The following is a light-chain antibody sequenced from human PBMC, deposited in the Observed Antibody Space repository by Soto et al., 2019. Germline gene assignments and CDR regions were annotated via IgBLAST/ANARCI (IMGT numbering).Light chain of an antibody. CDR2: KAS. CDR3: QQYNTYPWT. J-gene: IGKJ1*01. CDR1: QSIRSW. Sequence: QVTKSPSTLSASVGDRVTITCRASQSIRSWLAWYQQKPGKAPKLLIYKASILEGGVPSRFSGSGSGSEFTLTISNLQPDDFASYCCQQYNTYPWTFGQGTKVDIK. V-gene: IGKV1-5*03.